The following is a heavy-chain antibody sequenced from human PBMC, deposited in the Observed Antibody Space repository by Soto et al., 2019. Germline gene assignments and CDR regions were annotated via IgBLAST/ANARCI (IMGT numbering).Heavy chain of an antibody. CDR2: INAGNGNT. D-gene: IGHD3-3*01. CDR3: ARRYDFWGGMDV. V-gene: IGHV1-3*05. J-gene: IGHJ6*02. CDR1: GYTFTNYA. Sequence: QVQLVQSGAEEKKPGASVKVSCKASGYTFTNYAMHWVRQAPGQRLEWMGWINAGNGNTKYSQKFQGRVTITRDTAASTAYMELSSLRLEDTAMYYCARRYDFWGGMDVCGQGTTVTVSS.